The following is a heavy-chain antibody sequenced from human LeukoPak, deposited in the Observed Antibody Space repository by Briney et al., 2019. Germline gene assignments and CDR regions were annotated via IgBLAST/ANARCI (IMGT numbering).Heavy chain of an antibody. Sequence: PGGSLRLSCAASGFTFSSYWMSWVRQAPGKGLEWLANIKQDGSEKYYVDSVKGRFTISRDNAKNSLYLQMNSLRAEDTAVYYCARLNSGLLWFGELNKYYFDYWGQGTLVTVSS. CDR2: IKQDGSEK. CDR3: ARLNSGLLWFGELNKYYFDY. J-gene: IGHJ4*02. V-gene: IGHV3-7*01. D-gene: IGHD3-10*01. CDR1: GFTFSSYW.